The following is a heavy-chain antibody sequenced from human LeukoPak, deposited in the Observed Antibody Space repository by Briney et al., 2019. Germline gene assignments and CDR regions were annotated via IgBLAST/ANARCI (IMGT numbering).Heavy chain of an antibody. Sequence: GGSLRLSCAVSGFTFSSEAMGWVRQLPGGGLEWVSTISPAGGTTYYAESMKGRFTISRDNSKSTLYLQMNSLRVEDTAVYYCTKVRSGSSSWALRVFDYWGQGALVPSPQ. D-gene: IGHD6-13*01. J-gene: IGHJ4*02. CDR3: TKVRSGSSSWALRVFDY. CDR2: ISPAGGTT. CDR1: GFTFSSEA. V-gene: IGHV3-23*01.